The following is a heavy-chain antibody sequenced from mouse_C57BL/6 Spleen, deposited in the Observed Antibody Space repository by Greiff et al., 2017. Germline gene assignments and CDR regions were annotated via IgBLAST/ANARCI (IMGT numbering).Heavy chain of an antibody. V-gene: IGHV1-69*01. Sequence: QVQLQQPGAELVMPGASVKLSCKASGYTFTSYWMHWVKQRPGQGLEWIGEIDPSDSYTNYNQKFKGKSTLTVDKSSRTAYMQLSSLTSEDSAVYYCARSGGYDGGYAMDYWGQGTSVTVSS. D-gene: IGHD2-2*01. CDR1: GYTFTSYW. CDR2: IDPSDSYT. CDR3: ARSGGYDGGYAMDY. J-gene: IGHJ4*01.